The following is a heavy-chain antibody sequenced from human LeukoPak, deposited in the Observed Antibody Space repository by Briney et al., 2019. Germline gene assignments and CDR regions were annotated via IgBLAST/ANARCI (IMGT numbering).Heavy chain of an antibody. D-gene: IGHD3-22*01. CDR1: GFTFSSYG. CDR2: IWYDGSNK. J-gene: IGHJ4*02. Sequence: QTGGSLRLSCAASGFTFSSYGMQWVSQAPGEGLEWVAVIWYDGSNKYYADSVKGRFTISRDNSKNTLYLQMNSLRAEDTAVYYCAKDGSGYYFDYWGQGTLVTVSS. V-gene: IGHV3-33*06. CDR3: AKDGSGYYFDY.